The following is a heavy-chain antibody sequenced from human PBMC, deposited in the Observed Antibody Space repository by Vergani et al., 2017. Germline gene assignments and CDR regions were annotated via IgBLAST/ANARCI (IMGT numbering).Heavy chain of an antibody. V-gene: IGHV1-69*18. Sequence: QVQLVQSGAEVKKPGSSVKVSCKASGGTFSSYAISWVRQAPGQGLEWMGRIIPIFGTANYAQKFQGRVTITADESTSTAYMELSSLRSEDTAMYYCARGEVDTAMVIIRSYGMDVWGQGTTVTVSS. CDR3: ARGEVDTAMVIIRSYGMDV. D-gene: IGHD5-18*01. J-gene: IGHJ6*02. CDR1: GGTFSSYA. CDR2: IIPIFGTA.